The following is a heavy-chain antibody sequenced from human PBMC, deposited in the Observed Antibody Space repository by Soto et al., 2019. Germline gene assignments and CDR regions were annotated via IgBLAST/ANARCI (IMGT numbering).Heavy chain of an antibody. CDR2: ISYDGSNK. CDR1: GFTFSSYA. J-gene: IGHJ4*02. V-gene: IGHV3-30-3*01. CDR3: ARGHRPYGFWSGPFDY. D-gene: IGHD3-3*01. Sequence: LRLSCAASGFTFSSYAMHWVRQAPGKGLEWVAVISYDGSNKYYADSVKGRFTISRDNSKNTLYLQMNSLRAEDTAVYYCARGHRPYGFWSGPFDYWGQGTLVTVSS.